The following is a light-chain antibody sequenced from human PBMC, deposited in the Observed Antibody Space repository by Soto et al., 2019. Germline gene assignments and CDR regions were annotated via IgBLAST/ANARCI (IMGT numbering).Light chain of an antibody. Sequence: DIQMTQSPSALSASVGDRVNITCRASQNIKKYLNWYRQKQGKAPDLLIYTASSLQVGFPSRFSGSGSGTDFSLTITSLQPEDSAIYFCQQSFSAPLTFGGGTKVEIK. CDR1: QNIKKY. CDR3: QQSFSAPLT. CDR2: TAS. V-gene: IGKV1-39*01. J-gene: IGKJ4*01.